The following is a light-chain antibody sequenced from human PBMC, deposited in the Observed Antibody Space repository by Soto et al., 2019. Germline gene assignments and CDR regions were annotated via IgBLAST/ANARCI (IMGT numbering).Light chain of an antibody. CDR3: QQYNSYSPWT. J-gene: IGKJ1*01. V-gene: IGKV1-5*01. CDR2: DAS. CDR1: QSLSSW. Sequence: DIQMTQSPSTLPASVGDRVTITCRASQSLSSWLAWYQQKPGKAPKLLIYDASSLESGVPSRFSGSGSGTEFTLTISSLQPDDFATYYCQQYNSYSPWTFGQGTKVEVK.